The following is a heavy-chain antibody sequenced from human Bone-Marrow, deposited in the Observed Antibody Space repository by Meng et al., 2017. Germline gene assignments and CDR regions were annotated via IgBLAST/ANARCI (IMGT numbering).Heavy chain of an antibody. D-gene: IGHD4-23*01. J-gene: IGHJ4*02. CDR1: GGSFSGYY. CDR2: INHSGST. Sequence: VQVQQWGAGLLKPSGTLSLTCAVYGGSFSGYYWGWIRQPPGKGLEWIGEINHSGSTNYNPSLKSRVTISVDTSKNQFSLKLSSVTAADTAVYYCARGVASPIFSTVVTPAFDYWGQGTLVTVSS. V-gene: IGHV4-34*01. CDR3: ARGVASPIFSTVVTPAFDY.